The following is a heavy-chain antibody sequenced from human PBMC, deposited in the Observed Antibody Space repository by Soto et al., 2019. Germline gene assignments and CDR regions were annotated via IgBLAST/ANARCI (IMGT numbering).Heavy chain of an antibody. CDR3: TADLYSSSAWANDY. J-gene: IGHJ4*02. Sequence: EVQLVESGGGLVKPGGSLRLSCAASGFTFSDTWMNWVRQAPSKGLEWIARLKHRPDAGTTDYAAPVKGRFTISRDDSRSTVFLQMDGLKVEDTAVYYCTADLYSSSAWANDYWGQGTPVTVST. V-gene: IGHV3-15*07. CDR2: LKHRPDAGTT. CDR1: GFTFSDTW. D-gene: IGHD6-19*01.